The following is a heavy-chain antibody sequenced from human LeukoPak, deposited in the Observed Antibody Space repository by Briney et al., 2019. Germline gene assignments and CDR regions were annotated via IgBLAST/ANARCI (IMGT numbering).Heavy chain of an antibody. V-gene: IGHV1-18*01. CDR3: ARAGGSNYYDSSGFVDY. CDR2: ISAYNGST. J-gene: IGHJ4*02. CDR1: GYTFTSYG. Sequence: GASVKVSCKASGYTFTSYGISWVRQAPGQGLEWMGWISAYNGSTNYAQKLQGRVTMTTDTSTSTAYMELRSLRSDDTAVYYCARAGGSNYYDSSGFVDYWGQGTLVTVSS. D-gene: IGHD3-22*01.